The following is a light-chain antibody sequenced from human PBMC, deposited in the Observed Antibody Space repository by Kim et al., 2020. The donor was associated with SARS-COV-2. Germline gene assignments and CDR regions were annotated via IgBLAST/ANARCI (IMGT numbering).Light chain of an antibody. CDR1: SSDVGAYNY. Sequence: GQSITISCIGTSSDVGAYNYVSWYQQHPGKAPKLMIYDVSNRPSGVSNRFSGSKSGNTASLTISGLQADDEADYYCSSYTLSSTGVFGTGTKVTVL. J-gene: IGLJ1*01. CDR3: SSYTLSSTGV. CDR2: DVS. V-gene: IGLV2-14*03.